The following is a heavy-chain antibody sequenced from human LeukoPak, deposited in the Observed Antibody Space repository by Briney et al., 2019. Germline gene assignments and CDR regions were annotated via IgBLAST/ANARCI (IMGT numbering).Heavy chain of an antibody. CDR1: GGSFSGYY. CDR3: ARLPTDLLAFDY. CDR2: INHSGST. D-gene: IGHD2-15*01. V-gene: IGHV4-34*01. Sequence: KTSETLSLTCAVYGGSFSGYYWSWIRQPPGKGLEWIGEINHSGSTNYNPSLKSRVTISVDTSKNQFSLKLSSVTAADTAVYYCARLPTDLLAFDYWGQGTLVTISS. J-gene: IGHJ4*02.